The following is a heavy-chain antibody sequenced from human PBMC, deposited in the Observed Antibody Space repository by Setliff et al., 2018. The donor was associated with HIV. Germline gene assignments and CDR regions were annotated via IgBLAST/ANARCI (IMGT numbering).Heavy chain of an antibody. CDR2: IKHSGST. CDR1: GGSFSGYY. Sequence: PSETLSLTCAVYGGSFSGYYWSWIRQPPGKGLEWIGEIKHSGSTNYNPSLKSRVTISVDTAKNQFSLNLTPVTAADTAVYYCARGGFKWSGSYADYWGQGTLVTVSS. J-gene: IGHJ4*02. D-gene: IGHD1-26*01. V-gene: IGHV4-34*01. CDR3: ARGGFKWSGSYADY.